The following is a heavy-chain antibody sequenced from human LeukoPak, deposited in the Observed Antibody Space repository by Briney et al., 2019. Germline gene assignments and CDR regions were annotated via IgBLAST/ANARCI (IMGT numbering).Heavy chain of an antibody. CDR2: IKQDGSEK. Sequence: GGSLRLSCAASGFTFSSYWISWVRQAPGKGLEWVANIKQDGSEKYYVDSVKGRFTISRDNAKNSLYLQMNSLRAEDTAVYYCARGDWLFLYWGQGTLVTVSS. CDR3: ARGDWLFLY. D-gene: IGHD3-9*01. V-gene: IGHV3-7*03. CDR1: GFTFSSYW. J-gene: IGHJ4*02.